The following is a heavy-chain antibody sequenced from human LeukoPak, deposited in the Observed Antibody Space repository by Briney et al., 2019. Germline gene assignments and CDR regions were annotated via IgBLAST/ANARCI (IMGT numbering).Heavy chain of an antibody. CDR3: AKASVAIPQYCNS. CDR2: ISGTGSST. J-gene: IGHJ5*02. V-gene: IGHV3-23*01. Sequence: GGSLRLSCVASGFTFGNYAMNWVRQAPGKGLEWVSTISGTGSSTYYADSAKGRFTISRDNSKDTLFLQLNSLTAADTAMYFCAKASVAIPQYCNSWGQGTLVTVSS. D-gene: IGHD2-2*02. CDR1: GFTFGNYA.